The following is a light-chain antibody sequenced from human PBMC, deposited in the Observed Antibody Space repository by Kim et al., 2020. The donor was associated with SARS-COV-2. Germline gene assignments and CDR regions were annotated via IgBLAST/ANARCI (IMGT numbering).Light chain of an antibody. CDR2: GKN. CDR1: SLRTYY. J-gene: IGLJ2*01. CDR3: NSRDNSGDHVV. V-gene: IGLV3-19*01. Sequence: SSELTHDPAVSVALGRTVRITCQGDSLRTYYASWYQQKPGQAPILVIYGKNNRPSGIPDRFSGSSSGNTASLTVTGAQAVDEADYYCNSRDNSGDHVVFGGGTQLTVL.